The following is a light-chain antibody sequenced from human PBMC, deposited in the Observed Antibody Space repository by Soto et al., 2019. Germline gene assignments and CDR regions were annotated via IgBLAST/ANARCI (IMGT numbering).Light chain of an antibody. Sequence: QSALTQPRSVSGSPGQSVTISCTGTSRDVGGYNYVSWYQQHPGKAPKLMIYDVSKRPSGVPDRFSGSKSGNTASLTISGLQAEDEADYYCCSYAGSYTPFGTGTKLTVL. J-gene: IGLJ1*01. V-gene: IGLV2-11*01. CDR1: SRDVGGYNY. CDR3: CSYAGSYTP. CDR2: DVS.